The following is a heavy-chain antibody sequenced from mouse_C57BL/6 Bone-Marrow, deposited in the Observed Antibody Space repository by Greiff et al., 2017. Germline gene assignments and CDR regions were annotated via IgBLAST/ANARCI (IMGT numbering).Heavy chain of an antibody. CDR1: GYTFTTYP. D-gene: IGHD1-1*01. CDR3: AVGSSYVWYFDY. V-gene: IGHV1-47*01. J-gene: IGHJ2*01. CDR2: FHPYNDDT. Sequence: QVQLQQSGAELVKPGASVKMSCKASGYTFTTYPIEWMKQNHGKSLEWIGNFHPYNDDTKYNEKFKGKATLTVEKSSSTAYMQLSSLTSEDSAVYFCAVGSSYVWYFDYWGQGTTLTVSS.